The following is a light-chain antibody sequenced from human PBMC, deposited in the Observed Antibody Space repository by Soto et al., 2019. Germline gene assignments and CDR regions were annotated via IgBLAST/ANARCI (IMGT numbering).Light chain of an antibody. V-gene: IGLV6-57*04. J-gene: IGLJ2*01. CDR2: EDN. CDR3: QSFDSPVHVV. CDR1: SDSIASNY. Sequence: NFMLTQPHSVSESPGKTVTISCTRSSDSIASNYVQWYQQLPGSAPTTVIYEDNQRPSGVPDRFSGAIDSSSNSASLTISCRKTEDAADYCCQSFDSPVHVVVGGGTKLTVL.